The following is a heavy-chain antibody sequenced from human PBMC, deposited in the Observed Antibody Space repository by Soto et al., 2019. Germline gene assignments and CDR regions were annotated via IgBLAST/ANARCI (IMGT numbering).Heavy chain of an antibody. CDR1: GGSFSSYY. J-gene: IGHJ6*02. Sequence: QVQLQQWGAGLLKPSETLSLTCAVYGGSFSSYYWSWIRQPPGKGLEWIGEINHSGSTNYNPSLKSRVTISVDTSKNQFSLKLSSVTAADTAVYYCASRGYSYGDLSVWGQGTTVTVSS. CDR3: ASRGYSYGDLSV. D-gene: IGHD5-18*01. V-gene: IGHV4-34*01. CDR2: INHSGST.